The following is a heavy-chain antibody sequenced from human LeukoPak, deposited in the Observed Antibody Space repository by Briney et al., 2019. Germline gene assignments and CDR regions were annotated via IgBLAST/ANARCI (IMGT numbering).Heavy chain of an antibody. CDR1: GGSISSYY. J-gene: IGHJ4*02. CDR3: ASATHGYYDFWSGYYTGYYFDY. V-gene: IGHV4-59*01. CDR2: IYYSGSI. D-gene: IGHD3-3*01. Sequence: PSETLSLTCTVSGGSISSYYWSWIRQPPGKGLEWIGYIYYSGSINYNPSLKSRVTISVDTSKNQFSLKLSSVTAADTAVYYCASATHGYYDFWSGYYTGYYFDYWGQGTLVTVSS.